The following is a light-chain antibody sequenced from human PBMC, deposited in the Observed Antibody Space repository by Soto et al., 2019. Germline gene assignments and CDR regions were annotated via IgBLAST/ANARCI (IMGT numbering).Light chain of an antibody. J-gene: IGLJ2*01. CDR2: EVS. CDR3: SSYAGSNSFVV. V-gene: IGLV2-8*01. Sequence: QSALTQPPSASGSPGQSVTISCTGTSSDVGGYNFVSWYQQHPGKAPRLMIYEVSKRPSGVPDRFFGFKSGNTASLTVTGLQAEDEANYFCSSYAGSNSFVVFGGGTQLTVL. CDR1: SSDVGGYNF.